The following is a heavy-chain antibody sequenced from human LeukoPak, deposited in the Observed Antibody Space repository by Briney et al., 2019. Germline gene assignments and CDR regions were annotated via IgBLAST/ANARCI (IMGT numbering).Heavy chain of an antibody. CDR3: ARGDFDY. V-gene: IGHV4-61*02. CDR2: IYTSGST. Sequence: ASETLSLTCTVSGGSISSGSYYWSWIRQPAGKGLEWIGRIYTSGSTNYNPSLKSRVTISVDTSKNQFSLKLSSVTAADTAVYYCARGDFDYWGQGTLVTVSS. CDR1: GGSISSGSYY. J-gene: IGHJ4*02.